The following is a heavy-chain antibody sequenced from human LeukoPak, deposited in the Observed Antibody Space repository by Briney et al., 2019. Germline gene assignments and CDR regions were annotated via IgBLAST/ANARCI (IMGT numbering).Heavy chain of an antibody. CDR2: IYPGDSDT. D-gene: IGHD6-13*01. V-gene: IGHV5-51*01. CDR3: ARWGGFNSSPFGMDV. J-gene: IGHJ6*02. CDR1: GYSFTSYW. Sequence: GESLKISCKGSGYSFTSYWIGWVRQMPGKGLEWMGIIYPGDSDTRYSPSFQGQVTISADKSISTAYLQWSSLEASDTAMYYCARWGGFNSSPFGMDVWGQGTTVTVSS.